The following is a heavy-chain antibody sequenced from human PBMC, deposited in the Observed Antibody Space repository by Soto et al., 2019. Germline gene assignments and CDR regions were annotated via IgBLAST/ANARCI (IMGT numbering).Heavy chain of an antibody. V-gene: IGHV2-5*02. CDR1: GFSLSTSGVG. Sequence: QITLKESGPTLVKPTQTLTLTCTFSGFSLSTSGVGVGWIRQPPGKALEWLALIYWDDDKRYSPSLKSKLTITKDTSKNQVVLTMTNMDPVDTATYYCAHRPPDSSSGTGYFDYWGQGTLVTVSS. D-gene: IGHD6-6*01. J-gene: IGHJ4*02. CDR3: AHRPPDSSSGTGYFDY. CDR2: IYWDDDK.